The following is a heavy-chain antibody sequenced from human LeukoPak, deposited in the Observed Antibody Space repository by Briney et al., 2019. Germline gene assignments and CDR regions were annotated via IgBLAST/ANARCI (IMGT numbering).Heavy chain of an antibody. CDR2: ISYDGSNK. CDR3: ARGGIVVVVAAIDY. J-gene: IGHJ4*02. Sequence: GRSLRLSCAASGFTFSSYAMHWVRQAPGKGLEWVAVISYDGSNKYYADSVNGRFTISRDNSKNTLYLQMNSLRAEDTAVYYCARGGIVVVVAAIDYWGQGTLVTVSS. D-gene: IGHD2-15*01. CDR1: GFTFSSYA. V-gene: IGHV3-30-3*01.